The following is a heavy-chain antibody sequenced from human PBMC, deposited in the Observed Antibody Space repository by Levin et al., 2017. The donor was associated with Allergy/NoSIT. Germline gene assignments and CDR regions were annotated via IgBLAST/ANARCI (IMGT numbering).Heavy chain of an antibody. CDR2: INSDGSSV. CDR3: AGETHSAFDI. J-gene: IGHJ3*02. V-gene: IGHV3-74*01. Sequence: GGSLRLSCAASGFTFSSYWMHWVRQAPGKGLVWVSRINSDGSSVTYADSVKGRFTISRDNAKNTVYLQMNSLRAEDTAVYYCAGETHSAFDIWGRGTMVTVS. D-gene: IGHD5-18*01. CDR1: GFTFSSYW.